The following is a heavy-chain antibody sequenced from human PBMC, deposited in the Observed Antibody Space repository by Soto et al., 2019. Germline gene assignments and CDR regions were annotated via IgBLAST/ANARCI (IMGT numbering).Heavy chain of an antibody. J-gene: IGHJ3*02. V-gene: IGHV4-30-4*01. CDR2: IYYSWST. CDR1: GGSISSGAYY. D-gene: IGHD3-22*01. CDR3: ARDPLFYYDSSGSHPGAFDI. Sequence: SETLSLTCTVSGGSISSGAYYWSWLRQPPGKGLEWIGYIYYSWSTYYNPSLKSRVTISVDTSKNQFSLKLSSVTAADTAVYYCARDPLFYYDSSGSHPGAFDIWGQGTMVTVSS.